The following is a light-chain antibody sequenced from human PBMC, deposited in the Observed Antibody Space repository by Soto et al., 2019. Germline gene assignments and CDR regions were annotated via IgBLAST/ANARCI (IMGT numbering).Light chain of an antibody. CDR1: SSDAGGYNY. CDR2: EVT. J-gene: IGLJ2*01. CDR3: ISYAGSNNLGL. Sequence: QSALTQPPSASGSPGQSVTISCTGTSSDAGGYNYVSWYQQHPGKAPKLMIYEVTQRPSGVPDRFSGSKSGNTASLTVSGLQAEDEADYYCISYAGSNNLGLFGGGTKLTVL. V-gene: IGLV2-8*01.